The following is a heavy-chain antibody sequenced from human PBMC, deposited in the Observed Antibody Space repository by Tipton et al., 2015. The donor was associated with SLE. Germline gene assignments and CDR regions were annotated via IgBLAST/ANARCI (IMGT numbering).Heavy chain of an antibody. J-gene: IGHJ4*02. V-gene: IGHV4-39*07. CDR2: IYYSGST. D-gene: IGHD1-26*01. Sequence: TLSLTCTVSGGSISSSSYYWGWIRQPPGKGLEWIGSIYYSGSTYYNPSLNGRVAISMDKSKNQFSLKVFSVSAADAAVYYCAVRTVGATSVGKTPFDHWGQGTLVAVSS. CDR3: AVRTVGATSVGKTPFDH. CDR1: GGSISSSSYY.